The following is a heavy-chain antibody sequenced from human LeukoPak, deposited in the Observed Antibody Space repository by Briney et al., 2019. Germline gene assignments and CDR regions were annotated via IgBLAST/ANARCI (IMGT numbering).Heavy chain of an antibody. CDR3: ARGVYSSSWKVYYFDY. Sequence: AVKVSCKASGGTFSSYAISWVRQAPGQGLEWMGRIIPILGIANYAQKFQGRVTITADKSTSTAYMELSSLRSEDTAVYYCARGVYSSSWKVYYFDYWGQGTLVTVSS. CDR2: IIPILGIA. V-gene: IGHV1-69*04. D-gene: IGHD6-13*01. J-gene: IGHJ4*02. CDR1: GGTFSSYA.